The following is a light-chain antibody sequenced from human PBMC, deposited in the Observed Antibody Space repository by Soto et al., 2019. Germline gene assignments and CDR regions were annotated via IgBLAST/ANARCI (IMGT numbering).Light chain of an antibody. CDR1: SSDVGAYNY. J-gene: IGLJ2*01. CDR2: EVS. Sequence: QSALTQPASVSGSPGQSITISCTGTSSDVGAYNYVSWYQQHPGKAPKLMIFEVSDRPSGVSNRFSGSKSGNTASLTISGRQGEDETDYYCSSYTGSNTLVFGGGSKLTVL. CDR3: SSYTGSNTLV. V-gene: IGLV2-14*01.